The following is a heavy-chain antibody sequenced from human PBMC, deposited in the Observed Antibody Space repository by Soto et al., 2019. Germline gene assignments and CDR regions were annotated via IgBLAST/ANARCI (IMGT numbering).Heavy chain of an antibody. Sequence: PGGSLRLSCPASGFTFISYAMSWVLQAPGKGLDWVSVISGSGGSTYYADSVKGRFTISRDNSKNTLYLQMNSLRAEDTAIYYCAKGPSYSSSWFDYWGQGTLVTVSS. CDR1: GFTFISYA. V-gene: IGHV3-23*01. D-gene: IGHD6-13*01. CDR2: ISGSGGST. CDR3: AKGPSYSSSWFDY. J-gene: IGHJ4*02.